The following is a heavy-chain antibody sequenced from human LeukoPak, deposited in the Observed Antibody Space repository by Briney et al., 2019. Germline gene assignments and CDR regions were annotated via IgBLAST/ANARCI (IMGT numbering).Heavy chain of an antibody. J-gene: IGHJ4*02. D-gene: IGHD3-3*01. CDR2: INPNNGGT. CDR3: ARRYDFWSGYPTAFDY. Sequence: ASVKVSFKASGYTFTGYYMYWVRQAPGQGLEWMGFINPNNGGTINAQKFQARVTMTRDTSISTAYMELRGLISDDTAVYYCARRYDFWSGYPTAFDYWGQGTLVTVSS. CDR1: GYTFTGYY. V-gene: IGHV1-2*02.